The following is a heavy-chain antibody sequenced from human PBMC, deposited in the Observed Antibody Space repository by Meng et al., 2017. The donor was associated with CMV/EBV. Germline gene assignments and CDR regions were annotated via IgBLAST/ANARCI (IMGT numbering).Heavy chain of an antibody. D-gene: IGHD1/OR15-1a*01. J-gene: IGHJ5*02. V-gene: IGHV1-24*01. Sequence: ASVKVSCKVSGYTLTELSMHWVRQTPGKGLEWMGGFDTEDGETIYAQKFQGRVTMTEDTSTDTAYTELSSLRSEDTAVYYCATAKLDQEWFDPWGQGTLVTVSS. CDR1: GYTLTELS. CDR3: ATAKLDQEWFDP. CDR2: FDTEDGET.